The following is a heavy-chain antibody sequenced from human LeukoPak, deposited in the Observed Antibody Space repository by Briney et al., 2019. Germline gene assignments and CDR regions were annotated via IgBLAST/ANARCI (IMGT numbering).Heavy chain of an antibody. CDR2: ISWNSGSI. Sequence: GGSLRLSCAASGFTFDYYAMHWVRQAPGKGLEWVSGISWNSGSIGYADSVTSRFTISRDNAKNSLYLQMNSLRAEDTALYYCANVGSSQSFDYWGQGTLVSVSS. CDR1: GFTFDYYA. D-gene: IGHD6-6*01. CDR3: ANVGSSQSFDY. V-gene: IGHV3-9*01. J-gene: IGHJ4*02.